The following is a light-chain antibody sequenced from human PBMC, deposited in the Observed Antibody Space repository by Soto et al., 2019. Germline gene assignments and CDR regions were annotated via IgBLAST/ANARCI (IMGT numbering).Light chain of an antibody. CDR1: QSISSY. CDR2: ATS. J-gene: IGKJ1*01. V-gene: IGKV1-39*01. Sequence: DIQMTQSPSSLSASVGDRVTITCRASQSISSYLNWYQQKPGKAPKVLIYATSSLHSGVPSRFSGSGSGTDFTLTISSLQPEDFAIYYCQQSYSTPRTFGQGTKVEIK. CDR3: QQSYSTPRT.